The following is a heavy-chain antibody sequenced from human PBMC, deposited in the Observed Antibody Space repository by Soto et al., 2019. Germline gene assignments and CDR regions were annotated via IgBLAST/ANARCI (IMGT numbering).Heavy chain of an antibody. Sequence: QVQLVQSGAEVKKPGSSVKVSCKASGGTFSSYAISWVRQAPGQGLEWMGGIIPIFGTANYAQKIQGRVTITADESTSTAYMELSSLRSEDTAVYYCARVRRGPTIYYYYYGMDVWGQGTTVTVSS. CDR3: ARVRRGPTIYYYYYGMDV. D-gene: IGHD2-2*01. CDR2: IIPIFGTA. CDR1: GGTFSSYA. V-gene: IGHV1-69*01. J-gene: IGHJ6*02.